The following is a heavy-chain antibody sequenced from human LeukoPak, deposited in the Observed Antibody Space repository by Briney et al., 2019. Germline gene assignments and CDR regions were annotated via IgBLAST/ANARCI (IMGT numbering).Heavy chain of an antibody. CDR2: FDPKDGEK. Sequence: ASVKVSCTVSGYTLTELSMHWVRQAPGKGLEWMGGFDPKDGEKIYAQKHQRRVTITEDTSTDTAYMELSGLRSEDTAVYYCAASPLGDYPEYFQHWGQGTLVTVSS. D-gene: IGHD4-17*01. V-gene: IGHV1-24*01. J-gene: IGHJ1*01. CDR3: AASPLGDYPEYFQH. CDR1: GYTLTELS.